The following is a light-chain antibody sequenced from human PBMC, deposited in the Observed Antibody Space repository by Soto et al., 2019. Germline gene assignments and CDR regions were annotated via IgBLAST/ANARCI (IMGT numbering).Light chain of an antibody. CDR2: GAS. J-gene: IGKJ2*01. CDR1: QSVYSN. V-gene: IGKV3-15*01. Sequence: EIVMTQSPATLSVSPGERATLSCRASQSVYSNLAWYQQRPGQAPRLLIYGASTRATGIPARFSGSGSGTEFTLTISSQQSEDFAVYYCQQYNNWPQTFGQGTKLEIK. CDR3: QQYNNWPQT.